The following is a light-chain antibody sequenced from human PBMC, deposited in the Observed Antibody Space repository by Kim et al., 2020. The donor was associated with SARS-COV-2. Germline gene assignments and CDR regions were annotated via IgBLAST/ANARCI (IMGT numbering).Light chain of an antibody. V-gene: IGLV3-1*01. CDR2: QDS. CDR3: QAWDISTEV. J-gene: IGLJ2*01. Sequence: SYELTQPPSVSVSPGQTASITCSGDKLGHKYSSWYQQKPGQSPVLVIYQDSERPTGIPERFSGSNSGNTATLTISGTQAMDEADYYCQAWDISTEVFGGGTQLTVL. CDR1: KLGHKY.